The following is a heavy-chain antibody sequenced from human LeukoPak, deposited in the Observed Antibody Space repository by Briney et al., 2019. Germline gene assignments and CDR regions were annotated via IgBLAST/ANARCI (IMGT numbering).Heavy chain of an antibody. J-gene: IGHJ4*02. CDR2: ISAYNGNT. D-gene: IGHD3-3*01. Sequence: EASVTVSCTVSGYTLTELSMHWVRQAPGKGLEWMGWISAYNGNTNYAQKLQGRVTMTTDTSTSTAYMELRSLRSDDTAVYYCARGLRFLEWLSIPPDYWGQGTLVTVSS. CDR3: ARGLRFLEWLSIPPDY. CDR1: GYTLTELS. V-gene: IGHV1-18*01.